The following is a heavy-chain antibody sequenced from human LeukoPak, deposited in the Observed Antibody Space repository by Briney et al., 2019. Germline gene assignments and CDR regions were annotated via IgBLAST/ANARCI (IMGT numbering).Heavy chain of an antibody. Sequence: GGSLRLSCAASGFTFSSYWMSWVRQAPGKGLEWVANIKQDGSEKYYVDSVKGRFTISRGNAKNSLYLQMNSLRAEDTAVYYCARGLIPAAYYYGMDVWGQGTTVTVSS. CDR3: ARGLIPAAYYYGMDV. CDR1: GFTFSSYW. V-gene: IGHV3-7*04. D-gene: IGHD2-2*01. CDR2: IKQDGSEK. J-gene: IGHJ6*02.